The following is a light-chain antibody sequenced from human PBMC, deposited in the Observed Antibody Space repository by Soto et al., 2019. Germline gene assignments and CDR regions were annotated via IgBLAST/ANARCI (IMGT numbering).Light chain of an antibody. V-gene: IGKV3-20*01. CDR1: QSVSSSY. CDR2: GAS. Sequence: EIVLTQSPGTLSLSPGERATLSCRASQSVSSSYLAWYRQKPGQAPRLLIYGASSTATGIPDRFSGSGSGTDFTLTISRLEPEDFAVYYCQQYGSSPPITFGQGTRLEIK. J-gene: IGKJ5*01. CDR3: QQYGSSPPIT.